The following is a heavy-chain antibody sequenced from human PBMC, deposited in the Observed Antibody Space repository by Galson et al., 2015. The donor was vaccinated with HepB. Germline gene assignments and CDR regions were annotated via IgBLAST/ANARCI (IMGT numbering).Heavy chain of an antibody. Sequence: SVKVSCKAAGDSFRSYIISWVRQAPGQGLEWIGRIVLLNDNTFYAQRFQGRISFTADRSTNTVYMELSSLRSDDTAVYYCGTLGLPYAFDFWGQGTLVTVSS. J-gene: IGHJ3*01. V-gene: IGHV1-69*02. CDR2: IVLLNDNT. D-gene: IGHD7-27*01. CDR3: GTLGLPYAFDF. CDR1: GDSFRSYI.